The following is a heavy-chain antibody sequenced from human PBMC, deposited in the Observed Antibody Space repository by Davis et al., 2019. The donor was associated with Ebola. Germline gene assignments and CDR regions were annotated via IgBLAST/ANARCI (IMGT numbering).Heavy chain of an antibody. D-gene: IGHD2-15*01. V-gene: IGHV3-23*01. CDR2: VSGSAGST. Sequence: PGGSLRLSCVASGFTFSYYTMNWVRQAPGKGLEWVSGVSGSAGSTYYADSVKGRFTISRDNSKNTLYLQMNSLRAEDTAVYYCAQRKTGGQGAFHWGQGTLVTVSS. CDR1: GFTFSYYT. CDR3: AQRKTGGQGAFH. J-gene: IGHJ4*02.